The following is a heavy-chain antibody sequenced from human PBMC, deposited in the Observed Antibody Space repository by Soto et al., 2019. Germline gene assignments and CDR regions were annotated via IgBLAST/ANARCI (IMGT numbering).Heavy chain of an antibody. J-gene: IGHJ6*02. D-gene: IGHD2-2*01. CDR1: GYSFTSYW. V-gene: IGHV5-51*01. Sequence: PGESLKISCKGSGYSFTSYWIGWVRQMPGKGLESMGIIYPGDSDTRYSPSFQGQVTISVDMSISTAYLHLSSLKASDTTMYYCARLYCSSTSCSWPDYYYYGMDVWGQGTTVTVSS. CDR3: ARLYCSSTSCSWPDYYYYGMDV. CDR2: IYPGDSDT.